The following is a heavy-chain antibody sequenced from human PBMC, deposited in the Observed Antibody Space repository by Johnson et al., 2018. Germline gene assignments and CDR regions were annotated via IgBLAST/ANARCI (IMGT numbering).Heavy chain of an antibody. Sequence: QVQLVESGPGLVKPSETLSLTCSVSGGSISSYYWSWIRQPPGKGVEWIGYVYYSGSTIYKPSLESRVTISVDTSKNQFSLKLAAVTAADTAVYFCARGSVAGRLAPFDIWGQGTMVTVSS. CDR2: VYYSGST. D-gene: IGHD3-16*01. CDR3: ARGSVAGRLAPFDI. CDR1: GGSISSYY. J-gene: IGHJ3*02. V-gene: IGHV4-59*01.